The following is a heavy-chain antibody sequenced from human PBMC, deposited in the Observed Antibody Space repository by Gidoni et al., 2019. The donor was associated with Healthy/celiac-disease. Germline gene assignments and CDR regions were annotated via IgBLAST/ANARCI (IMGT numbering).Heavy chain of an antibody. CDR1: GGTFSSYT. CDR2: IIPILGIA. D-gene: IGHD1-26*01. J-gene: IGHJ3*02. CDR3: ARAVGQVGAFDI. Sequence: QVQLVQSGAEVKKPGSSVKVSCKASGGTFSSYTISWVRQAPGQGLEWMGRIIPILGIANYAQKFQGRVTITADKSTSTAYMELSNLRSEDTAVYYCARAVGQVGAFDIWGQGTMVTVSS. V-gene: IGHV1-69*02.